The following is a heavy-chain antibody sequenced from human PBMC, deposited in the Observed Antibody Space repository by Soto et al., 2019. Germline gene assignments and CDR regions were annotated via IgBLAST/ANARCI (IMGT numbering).Heavy chain of an antibody. V-gene: IGHV4-61*05. J-gene: IGHJ4*02. CDR1: GGSISSSSHY. CDR2: IYYSGST. Sequence: SETLSLTCTVSGGSISSSSHYWGWSRQPPGKGLECIGYIYYSGSTNYNPSLKSRVTISVDTSKNQFSLKLSSVTAADTAVYYCARRYGSSFDYWGQGTLVTVS. D-gene: IGHD6-13*01. CDR3: ARRYGSSFDY.